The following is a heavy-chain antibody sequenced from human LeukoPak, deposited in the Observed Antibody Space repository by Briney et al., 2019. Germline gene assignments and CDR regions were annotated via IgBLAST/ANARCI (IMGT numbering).Heavy chain of an antibody. CDR1: GGSFSGYY. V-gene: IGHV4-34*01. Sequence: SETLSLTCAVYGGSFSGYYWSWIRQPPGKGLEWIGEINHSGSTNYNPSLKSRVTISVDTSKNQFSLKLSSVTAADTAVYYCARHWTYYDYVWGSYRPYYFYYWGQGTLVTVSS. D-gene: IGHD3-16*02. CDR3: ARHWTYYDYVWGSYRPYYFYY. CDR2: INHSGST. J-gene: IGHJ4*02.